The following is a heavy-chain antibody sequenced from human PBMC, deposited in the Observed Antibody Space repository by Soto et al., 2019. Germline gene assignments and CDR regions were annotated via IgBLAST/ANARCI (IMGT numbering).Heavy chain of an antibody. J-gene: IGHJ4*02. CDR3: ARGESVVVTAILDY. V-gene: IGHV1-3*01. D-gene: IGHD2-21*02. CDR2: INAGNGNT. Sequence: VPLVQSGAEVKKPGASVKVSCKASGYTFTSYAMHWVRQAPGQRLEWMGWINAGNGNTKYSQKLQGRVTITRDTSASTAYMELSSLRSEDTAVYYCARGESVVVTAILDYWGQGTLVTVSS. CDR1: GYTFTSYA.